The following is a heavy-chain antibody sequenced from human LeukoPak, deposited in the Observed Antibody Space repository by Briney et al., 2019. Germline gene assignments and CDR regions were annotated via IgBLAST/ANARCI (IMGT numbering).Heavy chain of an antibody. V-gene: IGHV3-74*01. CDR2: INSDGRST. J-gene: IGHJ4*02. CDR3: ARDPYYYGSGSYGDY. D-gene: IGHD3-10*01. Sequence: GGSLRLSCAASGFTFSSYWMHWVRQAPGKGLVWFSRINSDGRSTSYADSVKGRFTISRDNAKNTLYLQMNSLRAEDTAVYYCARDPYYYGSGSYGDYWGQGTLVTVSS. CDR1: GFTFSSYW.